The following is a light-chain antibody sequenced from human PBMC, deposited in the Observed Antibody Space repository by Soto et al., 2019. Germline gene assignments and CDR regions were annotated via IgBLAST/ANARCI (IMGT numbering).Light chain of an antibody. J-gene: IGLJ1*01. CDR3: LLYYVDAYV. Sequence: QAVVTQEPSLTVSPGGTVTLTCASSTGAVSYNYYPNWFQHKPGPAPMALIYSTNQTHSWTPARFSGSLLGGKPALTLSNVQPEDEAEYDCLLYYVDAYVFGTGTKLTVL. CDR1: TGAVSYNYY. CDR2: STN. V-gene: IGLV7-43*01.